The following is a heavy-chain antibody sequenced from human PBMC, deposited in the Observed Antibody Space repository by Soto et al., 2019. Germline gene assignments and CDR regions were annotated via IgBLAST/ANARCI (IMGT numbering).Heavy chain of an antibody. CDR2: ISSSSSYT. V-gene: IGHV3-11*06. CDR1: GFNFSDYY. CDR3: ARFGSGYDSDY. D-gene: IGHD5-12*01. J-gene: IGHJ4*02. Sequence: GGSLILSCAASGFNFSDYYMSWIRQAPGKGLEWVSYISSSSSYTNYADSVKGRFTISRDNAKNSLYLQMNSLRAEDTAVYYCARFGSGYDSDYWGQGTLVTVSS.